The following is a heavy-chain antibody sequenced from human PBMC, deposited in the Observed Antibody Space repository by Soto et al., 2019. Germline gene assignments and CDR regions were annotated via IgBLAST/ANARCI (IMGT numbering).Heavy chain of an antibody. CDR2: IDASYDT. D-gene: IGHD6-19*01. V-gene: IGHV3-13*01. Sequence: GGSLRLSCAASAFAFNSYNMHWVRRRRGKGLEWVSSIDASYDTHYAGSVKGRFTISRDNAENSLYLQMNSLRAEDTAVYYCAKDIGSFIAVAAHFDYWGRGTLVTVSS. J-gene: IGHJ4*02. CDR3: AKDIGSFIAVAAHFDY. CDR1: AFAFNSYN.